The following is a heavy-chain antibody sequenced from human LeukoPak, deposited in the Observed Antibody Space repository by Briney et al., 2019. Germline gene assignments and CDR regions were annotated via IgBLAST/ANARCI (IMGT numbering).Heavy chain of an antibody. CDR2: INPSGGST. CDR1: GYIFTDYY. D-gene: IGHD5-12*01. Sequence: ASVKVSCKASGYIFTDYYIHWVRQAPGQGLEWMGIINPSGGSTSYAQKFQGRVTMTRDMSTSTVYMELSSLRSEDTAVYYCARDLNYSGYDNRNWFDPWGQGTLVAVSS. CDR3: ARDLNYSGYDNRNWFDP. J-gene: IGHJ5*02. V-gene: IGHV1-46*01.